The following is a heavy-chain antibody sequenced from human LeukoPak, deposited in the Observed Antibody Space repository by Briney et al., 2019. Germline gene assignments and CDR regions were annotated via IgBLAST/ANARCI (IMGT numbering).Heavy chain of an antibody. J-gene: IGHJ6*03. D-gene: IGHD1-26*01. CDR1: GDSISSGSYY. Sequence: SETLSLTCTVSGDSISSGSYYWGWIRQSPGKDLEWIGSIYYSGSTHYNPSLKSRVTISVDTSKNQFSLKLSSVTAADTAVYYCARVDSGSFGFYYYYYMDVWGKGTTVTVSS. CDR2: IYYSGST. V-gene: IGHV4-39*07. CDR3: ARVDSGSFGFYYYYYMDV.